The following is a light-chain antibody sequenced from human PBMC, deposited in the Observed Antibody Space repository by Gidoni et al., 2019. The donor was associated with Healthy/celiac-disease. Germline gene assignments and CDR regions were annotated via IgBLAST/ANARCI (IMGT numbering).Light chain of an antibody. J-gene: IGKJ1*01. Sequence: DSVSTQSPVTLSLSPGDRATLSCMASQSVSSSYLAWYQQKPGQAPRLLIYGASSRATGIPDRFSGSGSWTDFTLTISRLEPEDFAVYYCQQYGSSLPWTFGQGTKVEIK. CDR3: QQYGSSLPWT. CDR2: GAS. CDR1: QSVSSSY. V-gene: IGKV3-20*01.